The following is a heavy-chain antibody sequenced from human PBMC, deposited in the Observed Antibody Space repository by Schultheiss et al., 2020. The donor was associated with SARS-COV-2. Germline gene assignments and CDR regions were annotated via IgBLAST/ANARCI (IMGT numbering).Heavy chain of an antibody. CDR1: GGSFSGYY. CDR3: ARHYDSSGYSVHYYGMDV. D-gene: IGHD3-22*01. CDR2: INHSGST. V-gene: IGHV4-34*01. Sequence: SETLSLTCAVYGGSFSGYYWSWIRQPPGKGLEWIGEINHSGSTNYNPSLKSLVTISVDTSKNQFSLKVTSVTAGDTAVYYCARHYDSSGYSVHYYGMDVWGQGTTVTVSS. J-gene: IGHJ6*02.